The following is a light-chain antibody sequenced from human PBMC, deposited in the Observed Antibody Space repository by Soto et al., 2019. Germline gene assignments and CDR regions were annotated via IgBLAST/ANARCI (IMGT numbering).Light chain of an antibody. CDR1: SSDVGGYDY. CDR3: SSYTTTSTQV. CDR2: EVS. V-gene: IGLV2-14*01. Sequence: QSALTQPASVSGSPGQSITLSCTGTSSDVGGYDYVSWYQHHPGKAPKLMIYEVSNRPSGISIRFSGSKSGNTASLTISGLQAEDEADYYCSSYTTTSTQVFGGGTKLTVL. J-gene: IGLJ2*01.